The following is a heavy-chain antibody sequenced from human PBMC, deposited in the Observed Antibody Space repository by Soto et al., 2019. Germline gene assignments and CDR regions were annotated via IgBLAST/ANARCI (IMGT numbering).Heavy chain of an antibody. CDR1: GFTFSSYA. D-gene: IGHD3-10*01. Sequence: GGSLRLSCAASGFTFSSYAMSWVRQAPGKGLEWVSAISGSGGSTYYADSVKGRFTISRDNSKNTLYLQMNSLRAEDTAVYYCAKDWGSGSYPLLFDYWGQGTLVTVSS. CDR2: ISGSGGST. V-gene: IGHV3-23*01. CDR3: AKDWGSGSYPLLFDY. J-gene: IGHJ4*02.